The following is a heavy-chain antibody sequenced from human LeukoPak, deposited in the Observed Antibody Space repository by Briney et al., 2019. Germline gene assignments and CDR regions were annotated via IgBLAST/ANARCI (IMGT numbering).Heavy chain of an antibody. CDR3: ASGWDCTNGVCYAEYFQH. D-gene: IGHD2-8*01. CDR1: GGTFSSYA. Sequence: ASVKVSCKASGGTFSSYAISWVRPAPGQGLEWMGRIIPILGIANYAQKFQGRVTITADKSTSTAYMELSSLRSEDTAVYYCASGWDCTNGVCYAEYFQHWGQGTLVTVSS. CDR2: IIPILGIA. J-gene: IGHJ1*01. V-gene: IGHV1-69*04.